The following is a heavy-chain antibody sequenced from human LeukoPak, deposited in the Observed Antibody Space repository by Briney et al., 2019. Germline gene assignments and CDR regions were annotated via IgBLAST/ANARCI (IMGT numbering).Heavy chain of an antibody. D-gene: IGHD5/OR15-5a*01. V-gene: IGHV1-18*01. CDR2: ISAYNGNT. CDR3: ARSRRGYLRAHHYYYYMDV. CDR1: GYTFSSYA. J-gene: IGHJ6*03. Sequence: ASVKVSCKASGYTFSSYAISWVRQAPGQGLEWMGWISAYNGNTNYAQKLQGRVTMTTDTSTSTAYMELRSLRSDDTAVYYCARSRRGYLRAHHYYYYMDVWGKGTTVTISS.